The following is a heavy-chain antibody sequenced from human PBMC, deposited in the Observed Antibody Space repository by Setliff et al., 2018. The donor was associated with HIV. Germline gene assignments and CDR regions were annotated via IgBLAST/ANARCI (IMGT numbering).Heavy chain of an antibody. J-gene: IGHJ3*02. V-gene: IGHV1-46*01. CDR1: GYTFTSYF. Sequence: ASVKVSCKASGYTFTSYFLHWVRQAPGQGLEWMGIINPNDGATTYAQNFEGRVTMTTDTSTKTGYMELRSLTSNDTAVYYCARGSRYSGSGDAFDIWGQGTMVT. D-gene: IGHD1-26*01. CDR3: ARGSRYSGSGDAFDI. CDR2: INPNDGAT.